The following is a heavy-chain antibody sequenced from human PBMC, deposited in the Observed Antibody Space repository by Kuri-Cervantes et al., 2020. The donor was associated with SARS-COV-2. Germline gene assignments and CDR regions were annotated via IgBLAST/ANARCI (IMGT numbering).Heavy chain of an antibody. D-gene: IGHD3-3*01. CDR1: GFTFSSYA. CDR3: AKDWSVDTIFGVVIPGFDP. V-gene: IGHV3-23*01. Sequence: GESLKISCAASGFTFSSYAMSWVRPAPGKGLEWVSAISGSGGSTYYADSVKGRFTITRDNSKNTLYLQMNSLRAEETAGYYCAKDWSVDTIFGVVIPGFDPWGQGTLVTVSS. J-gene: IGHJ5*02. CDR2: ISGSGGST.